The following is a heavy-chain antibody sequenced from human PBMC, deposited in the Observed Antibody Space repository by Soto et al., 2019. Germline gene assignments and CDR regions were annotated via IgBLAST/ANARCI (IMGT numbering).Heavy chain of an antibody. D-gene: IGHD3-22*01. Sequence: PSETLSLTCTVSDGSITSSNNFWGWIRQPPGKGLEWIGTIFYGGNTYYNPSLKSRVTMSVDTFKNQFSLRLISVTAADTAVYFCASRYYFDYGGYYHTFGSWGQGTLVTV. J-gene: IGHJ4*02. CDR1: DGSITSSNNF. CDR3: ASRYYFDYGGYYHTFGS. CDR2: IFYGGNT. V-gene: IGHV4-39*01.